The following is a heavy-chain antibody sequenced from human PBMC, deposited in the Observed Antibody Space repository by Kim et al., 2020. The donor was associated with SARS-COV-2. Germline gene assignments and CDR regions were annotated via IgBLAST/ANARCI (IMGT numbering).Heavy chain of an antibody. V-gene: IGHV3-30*03. CDR3: SRHRRVRGHGGNWFDP. Sequence: GGSLRLSCAASGFTFSSYGMHWVRQAPGKGLEWVAVISYDGSNKYYADSVKGRFTISRDNSKNTLYLQMNSLRAEETAVYYWSRHRRVRGHGGNWFDPWGQGTLVNVSA. CDR1: GFTFSSYG. CDR2: ISYDGSNK. J-gene: IGHJ5*02. D-gene: IGHD3-10*01.